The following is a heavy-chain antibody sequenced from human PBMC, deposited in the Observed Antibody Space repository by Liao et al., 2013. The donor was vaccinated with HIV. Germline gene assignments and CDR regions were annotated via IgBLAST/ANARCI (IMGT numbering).Heavy chain of an antibody. CDR2: INHSGST. CDR1: GGSFSGYY. D-gene: IGHD6-13*01. V-gene: IGHV4-34*01. Sequence: QVQLQQWGAGLLKPSETLSLTCAVYGGSFSGYYWSWIRQPPGKGLEWIGEINHSGSTNYNPSLKSRVTISVDTSKNQFSLKLSSVTAADTAVYYCANVAAAGTKPDYWGQGTLVTVSS. CDR3: ANVAAAGTKPDY. J-gene: IGHJ4*02.